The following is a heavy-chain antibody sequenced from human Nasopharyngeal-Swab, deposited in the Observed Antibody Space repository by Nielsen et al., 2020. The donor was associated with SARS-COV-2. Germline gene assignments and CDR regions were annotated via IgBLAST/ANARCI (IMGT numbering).Heavy chain of an antibody. Sequence: GGSLRLSCAASGFTFSSYAMHWVRQAPGKGLEWVAVISYDGSNKYYADSVKGRFTISRDNSKNTLYLQMNSLRAEDTAVYYCARDWGQGMTTVSKGYDYWGQGTLVTVSS. J-gene: IGHJ4*02. CDR3: ARDWGQGMTTVSKGYDY. CDR1: GFTFSSYA. D-gene: IGHD4-11*01. CDR2: ISYDGSNK. V-gene: IGHV3-30-3*01.